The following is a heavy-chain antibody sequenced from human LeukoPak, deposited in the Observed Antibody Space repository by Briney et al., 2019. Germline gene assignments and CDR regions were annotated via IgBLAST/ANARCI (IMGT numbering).Heavy chain of an antibody. CDR2: INRKSNGGNI. D-gene: IGHD1-26*01. CDR1: GFTFSNAW. Sequence: GGSLRLSCAASGFTFSNAWMSWVRQAPGKGLEWVGPINRKSNGGNIDYAAPVKGRFTISRNDSKNTLYLQMNSLKTEDTAIYYCATGVGVAGSVAFDYWGQGTLVTVSS. CDR3: ATGVGVAGSVAFDY. J-gene: IGHJ4*02. V-gene: IGHV3-15*01.